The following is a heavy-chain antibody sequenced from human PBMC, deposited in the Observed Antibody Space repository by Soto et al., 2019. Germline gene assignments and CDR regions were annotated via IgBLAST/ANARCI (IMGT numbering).Heavy chain of an antibody. CDR1: GYTFTSYG. Sequence: ASVKVSCKASGYTFTSYGISWVRQAPGQGLEWMGWISAYNGNTNYAQKLQGRVTMTTDTSTSTAYMELRSLRSDDTAVYYCARDRIAARRGVLFAPWGQGTLDT. D-gene: IGHD6-6*01. CDR2: ISAYNGNT. V-gene: IGHV1-18*04. J-gene: IGHJ5*02. CDR3: ARDRIAARRGVLFAP.